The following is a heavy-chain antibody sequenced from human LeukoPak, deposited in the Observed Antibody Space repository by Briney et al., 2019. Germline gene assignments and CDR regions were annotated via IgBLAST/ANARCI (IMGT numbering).Heavy chain of an antibody. D-gene: IGHD6-19*01. V-gene: IGHV4-4*07. J-gene: IGHJ2*01. CDR1: GGSISSYY. CDR3: ARDHSSGWSSGANWYFDL. CDR2: IYTSGST. Sequence: SETLSLTCTVSGGSISSYYWSWVQQPAGKGLEWIGRIYTSGSTNYNPSLKSRVTMSVDTSKNQFSLKLSSVTAADTAVYYCARDHSSGWSSGANWYFDLWGRGTLVTVSS.